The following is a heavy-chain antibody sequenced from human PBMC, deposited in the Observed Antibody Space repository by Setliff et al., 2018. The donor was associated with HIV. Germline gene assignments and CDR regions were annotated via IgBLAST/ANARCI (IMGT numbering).Heavy chain of an antibody. V-gene: IGHV4-59*11. CDR2: IYGSGTT. Sequence: SETLSLTCSVAGASMTSHYLTWIRQPRGMGLEWIRNIYGSGTTKYNPSLRSRITISVDKSKNQLSLSLDSVTAADTAVYYCATDPKGDGWAYFDSWGQGTLVTVSS. J-gene: IGHJ4*02. CDR1: GASMTSHY. CDR3: ATDPKGDGWAYFDS. D-gene: IGHD6-19*01.